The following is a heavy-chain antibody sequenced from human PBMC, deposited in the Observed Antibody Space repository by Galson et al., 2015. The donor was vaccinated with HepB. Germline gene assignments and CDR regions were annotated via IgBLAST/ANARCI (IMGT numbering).Heavy chain of an antibody. Sequence: SLRLSCAASGFTFSSYAMSWVRQAPGKGPEWVSTISGSGGSTYSADYVKGRFTISRDTSKNTLYLEMNSLRAEDTAVYYCARGPGVQLEGYYYGMDVWDQGTTVTVSS. CDR2: ISGSGGST. V-gene: IGHV3-23*01. CDR3: ARGPGVQLEGYYYGMDV. CDR1: GFTFSSYA. D-gene: IGHD1-1*01. J-gene: IGHJ6*02.